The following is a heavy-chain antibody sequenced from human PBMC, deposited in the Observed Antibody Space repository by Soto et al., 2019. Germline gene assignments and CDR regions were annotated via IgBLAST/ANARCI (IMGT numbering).Heavy chain of an antibody. V-gene: IGHV4-4*07. D-gene: IGHD4-17*01. CDR3: AVDYGGNSFDY. CDR1: GVSVSNYY. J-gene: IGHJ4*01. Sequence: QVQLQESGPGLVKPSESLSLTCTVSGVSVSNYYWSWIRQPAGKGLEWIGRIFTSESTNYNPSLRSRVTMSVDTSKNQFSLKFSSVTAADTAMYYCAVDYGGNSFDYWGHGTLVTVSS. CDR2: IFTSEST.